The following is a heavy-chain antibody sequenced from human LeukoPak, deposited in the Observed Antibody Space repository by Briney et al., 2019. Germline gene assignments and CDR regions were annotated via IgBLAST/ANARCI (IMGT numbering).Heavy chain of an antibody. V-gene: IGHV4-30-4*01. D-gene: IGHD2-2*01. Sequence: PSETLSLTCTVSGGSISSGDYYWSWIRQPPGKGLEWIGYIYYSGSTYYNPSLKSRVTISVDTSKNQFSLKLSSVTAADTAVYYCARGVGVRYCSSTSCPADYWGQGTLVTVSS. CDR2: IYYSGST. CDR1: GGSISSGDYY. J-gene: IGHJ4*02. CDR3: ARGVGVRYCSSTSCPADY.